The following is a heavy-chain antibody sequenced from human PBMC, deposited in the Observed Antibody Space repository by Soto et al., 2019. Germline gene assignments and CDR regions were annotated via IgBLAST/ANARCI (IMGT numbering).Heavy chain of an antibody. CDR1: GYSFTSYW. CDR3: ASSKTKYYDILTGYYKCVAFDI. V-gene: IGHV5-10-1*01. D-gene: IGHD3-9*01. J-gene: IGHJ3*02. Sequence: PGESLKISCKGSGYSFTSYWISWVRQMPGKGLEWMGRIDPSDSYTNYSPSFQGHVTISADKSISTAYLQWSSLKASDTAMYYCASSKTKYYDILTGYYKCVAFDIWGQGTMVTVSS. CDR2: IDPSDSYT.